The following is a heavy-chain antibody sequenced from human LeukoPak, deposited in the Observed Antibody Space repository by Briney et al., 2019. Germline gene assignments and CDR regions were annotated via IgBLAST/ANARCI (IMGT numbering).Heavy chain of an antibody. CDR1: GGSFSGYY. CDR2: INHSGST. J-gene: IGHJ4*02. Sequence: SETLSLTCAVYGGSFSGYYWSRIRQPPGKGLEWIGEINHSGSTNYNPSLKSRVTISVDTSKNQFSLKLSSVTAADTAVYYCARGRYYGSGSYTVDYWGQGTLVTVSS. D-gene: IGHD3-10*01. CDR3: ARGRYYGSGSYTVDY. V-gene: IGHV4-34*01.